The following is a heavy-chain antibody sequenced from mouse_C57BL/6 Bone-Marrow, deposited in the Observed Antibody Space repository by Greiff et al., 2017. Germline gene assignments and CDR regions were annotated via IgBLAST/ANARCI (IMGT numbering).Heavy chain of an antibody. CDR1: GFTFSSYA. V-gene: IGHV5-4*01. Sequence: VQLKESGGGLVKPGGSLKLSCAASGFTFSSYAMSWVRQTPEKRLEWVATISDGGSYTYYPDNVKGRFTISRDNAKNNLYLQMSHLKSEDTAMYYCARELLWGDYWGQGTTLTVSS. D-gene: IGHD2-1*01. CDR3: ARELLWGDY. CDR2: ISDGGSYT. J-gene: IGHJ2*01.